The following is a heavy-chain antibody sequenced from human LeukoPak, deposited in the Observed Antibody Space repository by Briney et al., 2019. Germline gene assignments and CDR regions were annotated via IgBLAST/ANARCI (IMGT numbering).Heavy chain of an antibody. CDR1: GFTFSNYA. D-gene: IGHD6-13*01. CDR2: ISSNGGGT. CDR3: ARDHSSWPMDYFDY. V-gene: IGHV3-64*01. J-gene: IGHJ4*02. Sequence: GGSLRLSCAASGFTFSNYAMHWVRQAPGKGLEYVSAISSNGGGTYYANSVKGRFTISRDNSKNTLYLQMGSLRAEDMAVYYCARDHSSWPMDYFDYWGQGTLVTVSS.